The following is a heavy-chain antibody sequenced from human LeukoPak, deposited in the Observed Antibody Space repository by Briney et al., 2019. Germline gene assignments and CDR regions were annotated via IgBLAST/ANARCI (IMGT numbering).Heavy chain of an antibody. D-gene: IGHD6-6*01. V-gene: IGHV1-69*13. Sequence: WASVKVSCKASGYTFTSYGISWVRQAPGQGLEWMGGVIPIFGTANYAQKFQGRVTITADESTSTAYMELSSLRSEDTAVYYCARSGYSSSSGYKYNWFDPWGQGTLVTVSS. CDR2: VIPIFGTA. J-gene: IGHJ5*02. CDR1: GYTFTSYG. CDR3: ARSGYSSSSGYKYNWFDP.